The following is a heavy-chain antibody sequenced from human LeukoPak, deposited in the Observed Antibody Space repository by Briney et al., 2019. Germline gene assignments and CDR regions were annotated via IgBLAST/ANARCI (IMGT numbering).Heavy chain of an antibody. V-gene: IGHV4-59*01. CDR2: IYYSGST. Sequence: SEALSLTCTVSGGSISSYYWSWIRQPPGKGLEWIGYIYYSGSTNYNPSLKSRVTISVDTSKNQFSLKLSSVTAADTAVYYCARAGYDFDAFDIWGQGTMVTVSS. J-gene: IGHJ3*02. CDR3: ARAGYDFDAFDI. D-gene: IGHD3/OR15-3a*01. CDR1: GGSISSYY.